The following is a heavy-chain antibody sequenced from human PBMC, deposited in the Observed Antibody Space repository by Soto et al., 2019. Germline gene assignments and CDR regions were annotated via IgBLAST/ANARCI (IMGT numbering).Heavy chain of an antibody. V-gene: IGHV3-64*01. Sequence: GGSLRLSCAASGFTFRGYAMSWARQAPGKGLEYVSAISSNGGSTYYANSVKGRFTISRDNSKNTLYLQMGSLRAEDMAVYYCARQWLDSYYFDYWGQGTLVTVSS. CDR3: ARQWLDSYYFDY. J-gene: IGHJ4*02. CDR1: GFTFRGYA. D-gene: IGHD6-19*01. CDR2: ISSNGGST.